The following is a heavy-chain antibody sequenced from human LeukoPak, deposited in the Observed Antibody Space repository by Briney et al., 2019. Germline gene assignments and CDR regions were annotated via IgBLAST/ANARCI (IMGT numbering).Heavy chain of an antibody. CDR3: ARASPVYFDY. CDR2: IYYSGST. V-gene: IGHV4-31*03. J-gene: IGHJ4*02. CDR1: GGSISSGGYY. Sequence: SETLSLTCTVSGGSISSGGYYWSWICQHPGKGLEWIGYIYYSGSTYYNPSLKSRVTISVDTSKNQFSLKLSSVTAADTAVYYCARASPVYFDYWGQGTLVTVSS.